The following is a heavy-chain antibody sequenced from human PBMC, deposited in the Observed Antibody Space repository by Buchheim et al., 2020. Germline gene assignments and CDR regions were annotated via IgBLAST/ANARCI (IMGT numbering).Heavy chain of an antibody. J-gene: IGHJ4*02. CDR2: ISYDGSNK. D-gene: IGHD3-10*01. V-gene: IGHV3-30*18. Sequence: QVQLVESGGGVVQPGRSLRLSCAASGFTFSSYGMHWVRQAPDKGLEWVAVISYDGSNKYYADSVKGRFTISRDNSKNTLYLQMNSLRAEDTAVYYCAKGGEELRFGYWGQGTL. CDR1: GFTFSSYG. CDR3: AKGGEELRFGY.